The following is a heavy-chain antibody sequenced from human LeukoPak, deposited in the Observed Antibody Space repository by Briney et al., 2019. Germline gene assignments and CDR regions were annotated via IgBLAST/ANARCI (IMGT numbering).Heavy chain of an antibody. Sequence: PGGSLRLSCAASGFTFSSYSMNWVRQAPGEGLEWVSYISSSSSTIYYADSVKGRFTVSRDNAKNSLYLQMNSLRAEDTAVYYCARSPGRMLRFLEWAFDYWGQGTLVTVSS. D-gene: IGHD3-3*01. CDR3: ARSPGRMLRFLEWAFDY. CDR1: GFTFSSYS. V-gene: IGHV3-48*01. CDR2: ISSSSSTI. J-gene: IGHJ4*02.